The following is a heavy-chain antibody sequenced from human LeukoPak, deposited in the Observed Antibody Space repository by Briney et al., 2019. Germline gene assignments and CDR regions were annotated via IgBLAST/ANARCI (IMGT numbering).Heavy chain of an antibody. CDR2: FDPEDGET. CDR3: ARLTWDGYDSSGHVDY. CDR1: GYTLTELS. D-gene: IGHD3-22*01. Sequence: GASVKVSCKVSGYTLTELSMHWVRQAPGKGLEWMGGFDPEDGETIYAQKFQGRVTMTEDTSTDTAYMELSSLRSEDTAVYYCARLTWDGYDSSGHVDYWGQGTLVTVSS. V-gene: IGHV1-24*01. J-gene: IGHJ4*02.